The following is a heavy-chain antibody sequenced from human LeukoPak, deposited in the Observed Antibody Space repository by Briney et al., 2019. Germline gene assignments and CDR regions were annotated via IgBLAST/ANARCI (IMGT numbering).Heavy chain of an antibody. CDR1: GYTFTSYG. D-gene: IGHD3-3*01. J-gene: IGHJ4*02. V-gene: IGHV1-69*05. CDR2: IIPIFGTA. Sequence: ASVKVSCKASGYTFTSYGISWVRQAPGQGLEWMGGIIPIFGTANYAQKFQGRVTITTDESTSTAYMELSSLRSEDTAVYYCASSPRRIWSGYYIHPLDYWGQGTLVTVSS. CDR3: ASSPRRIWSGYYIHPLDY.